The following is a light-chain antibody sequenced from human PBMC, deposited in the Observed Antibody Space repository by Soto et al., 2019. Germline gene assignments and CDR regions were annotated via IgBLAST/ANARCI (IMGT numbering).Light chain of an antibody. CDR3: QSYDSSNYV. CDR2: EDN. CDR1: SGSIASNY. Sequence: NFMLTQPHSVSESPGKTVTISCTRSSGSIASNYVQWYQQRPGSAPTTVIYEDNQRPSGVPDRFSGSIDSSSNSDSLTISGLKTEDEADYYCQSYDSSNYVFGTGTKLTVL. V-gene: IGLV6-57*04. J-gene: IGLJ1*01.